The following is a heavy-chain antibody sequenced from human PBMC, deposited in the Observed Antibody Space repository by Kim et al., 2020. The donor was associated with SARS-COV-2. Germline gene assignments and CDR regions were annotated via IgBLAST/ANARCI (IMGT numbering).Heavy chain of an antibody. J-gene: IGHJ4*02. V-gene: IGHV3-30*02. Sequence: YGNAVKGRFTISRDNSKTTLYLQVNNLRAEDTAMYYCAKDLIAAVGTGGDYWGQGTLVTVSS. CDR3: AKDLIAAVGTGGDY. D-gene: IGHD6-13*01.